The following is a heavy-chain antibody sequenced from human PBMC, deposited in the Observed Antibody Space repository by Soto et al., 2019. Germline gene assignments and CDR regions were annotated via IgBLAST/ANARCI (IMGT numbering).Heavy chain of an antibody. CDR1: AFTFSTYG. V-gene: IGHV3-30*18. CDR3: AKEQLAMTVVVADYFDS. Sequence: QVQLVESGGGVVQPGKSLRLSCADSAFTFSTYGVHWVRQAPGKGLEWVALISYDGGSKYYGDSVKGRFIISRDNSHNTVSLQMNSLRADDTAVYFCAKEQLAMTVVVADYFDSWGQGTLVTVSS. CDR2: ISYDGGSK. J-gene: IGHJ4*02. D-gene: IGHD3-22*01.